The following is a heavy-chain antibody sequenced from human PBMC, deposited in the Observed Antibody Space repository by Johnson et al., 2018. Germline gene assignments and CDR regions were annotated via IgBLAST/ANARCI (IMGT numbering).Heavy chain of an antibody. CDR1: GFTVSSNY. D-gene: IGHD3/OR15-3a*01. CDR3: ARGRKTDLPAYYFYYMDV. V-gene: IGHV3-66*02. J-gene: IGHJ6*03. CDR2: IYTGGST. Sequence: VQLVESGGDLVQPGGSLRLSCAASGFTVSSNYMTWVRQAPGKGLEWVSVIYTGGSTYYADSAQGRISISRDNSQNTVYLQMNSLRAEDTARYYCARGRKTDLPAYYFYYMDVWGKGTTVTVSS.